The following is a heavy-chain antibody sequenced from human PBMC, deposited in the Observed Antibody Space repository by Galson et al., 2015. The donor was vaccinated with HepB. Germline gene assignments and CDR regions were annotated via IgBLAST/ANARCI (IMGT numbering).Heavy chain of an antibody. CDR1: GYTFNSYY. D-gene: IGHD6-19*01. CDR2: ISRSGGST. CDR3: ASLAVAYDDAFDI. V-gene: IGHV1-46*02. J-gene: IGHJ3*02. Sequence: SVQVSCQASGYTFNSYYLHWVGQAPGQGLEWMGIISRSGGSTSYAQKFQGRVTMTRDTSTSTVYMELSSLRSEDTAVYYCASLAVAYDDAFDIWGQGTMVTVSS.